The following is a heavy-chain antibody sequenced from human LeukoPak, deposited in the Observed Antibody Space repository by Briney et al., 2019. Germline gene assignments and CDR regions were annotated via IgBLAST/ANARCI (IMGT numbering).Heavy chain of an antibody. D-gene: IGHD3-22*01. J-gene: IGHJ4*02. CDR3: ARAPNEYYYDSSGYDYYFDY. Sequence: SVKVSCKASRGAFSTYAINWVRQAPGQGLEWMGGIIPIFGTANYAQKFQGRVTITADESTSTAYMELSSLRSEDTAVYYCARAPNEYYYDSSGYDYYFDYWGQGTLVTVSS. V-gene: IGHV1-69*13. CDR2: IIPIFGTA. CDR1: RGAFSTYA.